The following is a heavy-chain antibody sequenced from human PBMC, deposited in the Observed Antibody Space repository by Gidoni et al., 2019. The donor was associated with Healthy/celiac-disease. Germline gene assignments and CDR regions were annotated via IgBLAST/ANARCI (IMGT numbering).Heavy chain of an antibody. CDR3: ARKNVLRFGQWLVRDYGMDV. J-gene: IGHJ6*02. CDR1: GFSLSTARMG. CDR2: IFSNDEK. V-gene: IGHV2-26*01. Sequence: QVTLKESGPVLVNPTETLTLTCTVSGFSLSTARMGVSWIRQPQGKALEWLAHIFSNDEKSYSTSLKSRLTISKDTSKSQVVLTMTNMDPVDTATYYCARKNVLRFGQWLVRDYGMDVWGQGTTVTVSS. D-gene: IGHD6-19*01.